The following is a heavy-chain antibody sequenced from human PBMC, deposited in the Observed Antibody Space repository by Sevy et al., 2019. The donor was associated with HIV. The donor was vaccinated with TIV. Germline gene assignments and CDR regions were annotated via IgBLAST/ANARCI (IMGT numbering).Heavy chain of an antibody. J-gene: IGHJ4*02. D-gene: IGHD7-27*01. CDR2: ISSSSGTI. Sequence: GGSLRLSCVTSGFSFSSYSMNWVRQAPGKGLEWVSYISSSSGTIRYADCVKGRLTISRDNAKNSLFLQMNSLRAEDTAVYYCAGDDHWAFDYWGQGALVTVSS. CDR1: GFSFSSYS. V-gene: IGHV3-48*01. CDR3: AGDDHWAFDY.